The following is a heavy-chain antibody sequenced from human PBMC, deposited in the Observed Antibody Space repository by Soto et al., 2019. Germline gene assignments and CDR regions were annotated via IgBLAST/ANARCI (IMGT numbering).Heavy chain of an antibody. CDR2: ISTYNGNT. CDR1: GYTFTSYD. J-gene: IGHJ1*01. Sequence: QVQLVQSGGEVKKPGASVKVSCKASGYTFTSYDISWVRQAPGQGLEWMGWISTYNGNTNYAQKVQGRVTMTTDTSTSTAYMELRSLRSDDTAVYYCARASGDYGLSEYFQHWGQGILVTVSS. CDR3: ARASGDYGLSEYFQH. D-gene: IGHD4-17*01. V-gene: IGHV1-18*01.